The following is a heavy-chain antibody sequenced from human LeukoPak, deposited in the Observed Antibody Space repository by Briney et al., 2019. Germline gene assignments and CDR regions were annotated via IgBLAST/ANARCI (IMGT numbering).Heavy chain of an antibody. D-gene: IGHD1-26*01. J-gene: IGHJ6*03. CDR2: INTNTGNP. CDR3: ARVIVGATNYYYYYMDV. Sequence: ASVKVSCKASGYTFTSYYMHWVRQAPGQGLEWMGWINTNTGNPTYAQGFTGRLVFSLDTSVSTAYLQISSLKAEDTAVYYCARVIVGATNYYYYYMDVWGKGTTVTVSS. CDR1: GYTFTSYY. V-gene: IGHV7-4-1*02.